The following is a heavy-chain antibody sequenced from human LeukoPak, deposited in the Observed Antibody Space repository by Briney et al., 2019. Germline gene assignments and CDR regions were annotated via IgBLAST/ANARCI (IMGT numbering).Heavy chain of an antibody. CDR3: ARGDTLYSSGWAYYFDY. CDR1: GXSFSGYY. V-gene: IGHV4-34*01. Sequence: PSETLSLTCAVYGXSFSGYYWSWIRQPPGKGLEWIGEINHSGSTNYNPSLKSRVTISVDTSKNQFSLKLSSVTAADTAVYYCARGDTLYSSGWAYYFDYWGQGTLVTVSS. CDR2: INHSGST. D-gene: IGHD6-19*01. J-gene: IGHJ4*02.